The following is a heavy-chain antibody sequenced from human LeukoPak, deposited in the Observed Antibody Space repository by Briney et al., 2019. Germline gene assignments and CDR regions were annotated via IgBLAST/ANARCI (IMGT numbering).Heavy chain of an antibody. Sequence: GAAVKVSCKTCGFTFSSSTVQWVRQARGQRLEWLGRIGLGSGDTKYAQRVRERLTLTSYMSTNTAYMERSSQRSEDTAVYYCVAERYSDGCCWSDLGGQGTLVTVSS. CDR1: GFTFSSST. CDR2: IGLGSGDT. J-gene: IGHJ5*02. D-gene: IGHD6-25*01. V-gene: IGHV1-58*01. CDR3: VAERYSDGCCWSDL.